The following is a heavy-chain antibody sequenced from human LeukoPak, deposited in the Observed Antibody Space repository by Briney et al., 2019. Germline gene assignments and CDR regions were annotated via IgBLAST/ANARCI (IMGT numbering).Heavy chain of an antibody. D-gene: IGHD6-19*01. J-gene: IGHJ5*02. CDR1: GGSISSSSYY. Sequence: SETLSLTCTVSGGSISSSSYYWGWIRQPPGKGLEWIGSIYYSGSTYYNPSLKSRVTISEDTSKNQFSLKLSSVTAADTAVYYCARLEASSGWDWFDPWGQGTLVTVSS. V-gene: IGHV4-39*01. CDR3: ARLEASSGWDWFDP. CDR2: IYYSGST.